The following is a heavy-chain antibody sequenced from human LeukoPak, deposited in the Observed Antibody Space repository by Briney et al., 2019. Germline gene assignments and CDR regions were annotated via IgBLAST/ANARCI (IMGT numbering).Heavy chain of an antibody. J-gene: IGHJ5*02. CDR2: ISGSGGST. CDR3: AREIGVVVPAAISWFDP. Sequence: GGSLRLSCAASGFTFSSYAMSWVRQAPGKGLEWVSAISGSGGSTYYADSVKGRFTISRDNSKNTLYLQMNSLRAEDTAVYYCAREIGVVVPAAISWFDPWGQGTLVTVSS. D-gene: IGHD2-2*02. V-gene: IGHV3-23*01. CDR1: GFTFSSYA.